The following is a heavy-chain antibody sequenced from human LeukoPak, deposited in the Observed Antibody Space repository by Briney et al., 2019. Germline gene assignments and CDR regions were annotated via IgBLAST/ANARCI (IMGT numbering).Heavy chain of an antibody. D-gene: IGHD5-18*01. V-gene: IGHV3-7*03. CDR1: GFTFSSYW. Sequence: GGSLRLSCAASGFTFSSYWMSWVRQAPGKGLEWVANIKQDGSEKYYVDSVKGRFTIPRDNAKNSLYLQMNSLRAEDTAVYYCARDSGYSYGYVSGYFQHWGQGTLVTVSS. CDR2: IKQDGSEK. CDR3: ARDSGYSYGYVSGYFQH. J-gene: IGHJ1*01.